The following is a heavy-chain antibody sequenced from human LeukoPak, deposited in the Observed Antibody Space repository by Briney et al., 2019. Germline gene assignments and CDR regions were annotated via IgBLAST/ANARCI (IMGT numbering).Heavy chain of an antibody. Sequence: SVKVSCKASGGTFSSYAISWVRQAPGQGLEWMGRIIPILGIANYAQKFQGRVTITADKSTSTAYMELSSLRSEDTAVYYCARVKRDGYNLDVYWGQGTLVTVSS. CDR2: IIPILGIA. J-gene: IGHJ4*02. CDR1: GGTFSSYA. D-gene: IGHD5-24*01. V-gene: IGHV1-69*04. CDR3: ARVKRDGYNLDVY.